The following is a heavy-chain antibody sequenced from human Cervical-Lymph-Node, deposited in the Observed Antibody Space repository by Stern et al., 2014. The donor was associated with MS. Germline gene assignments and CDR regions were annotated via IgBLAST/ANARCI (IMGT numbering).Heavy chain of an antibody. CDR3: ARERQQYCNSEGCSYWYFDL. V-gene: IGHV4-4*02. CDR2: IYHSGPS. D-gene: IGHD2/OR15-2a*01. CDR1: GGSVSSTNW. J-gene: IGHJ2*01. Sequence: QVQLQESGPGLVKPSGTLSLTCAVSGGSVSSTNWWSWVRQSPGMGLEWIGNIYHSGPSNYAPSLRSRVSISLDNSKNHLSLHLTSVTAADTAVYYCARERQQYCNSEGCSYWYFDLWGRGTLVTVSS.